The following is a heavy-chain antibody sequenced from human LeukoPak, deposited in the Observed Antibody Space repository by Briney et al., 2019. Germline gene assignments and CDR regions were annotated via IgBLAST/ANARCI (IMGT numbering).Heavy chain of an antibody. V-gene: IGHV1-69*13. CDR3: ASSGPTYSGYDYYLDY. CDR1: GGTFSSYA. CDR2: IIPIFGTA. D-gene: IGHD5-12*01. Sequence: ASVKVSCKASGGTFSSYAISWVRQAPGQGLEWMGGIIPIFGTANYAQKFQGRVTITADESTSTAYMELSSLRSEDTAVYYCASSGPTYSGYDYYLDYWGQGTLVTVSS. J-gene: IGHJ4*02.